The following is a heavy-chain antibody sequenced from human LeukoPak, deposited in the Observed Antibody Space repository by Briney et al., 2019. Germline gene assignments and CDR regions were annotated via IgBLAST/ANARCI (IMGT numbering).Heavy chain of an antibody. CDR2: IYSGGTT. CDR1: GFTVSGNY. CDR3: AKEGGSYRPFDY. V-gene: IGHV3-53*01. J-gene: IGHJ4*02. D-gene: IGHD1-26*01. Sequence: GGSLRLSCAVSGFTVSGNYMSWVRQAPGKGLEWVSLIYSGGTTYYADSVKGRFTISRDNSKNTLYLQMNSLRAEDTAVYYCAKEGGSYRPFDYRGQGTLVTVSS.